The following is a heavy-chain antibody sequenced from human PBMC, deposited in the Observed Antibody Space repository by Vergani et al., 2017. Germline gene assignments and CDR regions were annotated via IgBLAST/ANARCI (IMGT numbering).Heavy chain of an antibody. D-gene: IGHD6-13*01. Sequence: QVQLVQSGAEVKKPGASVKVSCKASGYTFTSYAMHWVRQAPGQRLEWMGWINAGNGNTKYSQKFQGRVTITRDTSASTAYMELSSLRSEATAVYYCARRYFSSWYYFDYWGQGTLVTVSS. CDR3: ARRYFSSWYYFDY. J-gene: IGHJ4*02. V-gene: IGHV1-3*01. CDR2: INAGNGNT. CDR1: GYTFTSYA.